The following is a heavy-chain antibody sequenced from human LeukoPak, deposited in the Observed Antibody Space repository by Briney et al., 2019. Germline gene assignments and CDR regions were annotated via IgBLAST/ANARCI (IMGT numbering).Heavy chain of an antibody. CDR1: GYTFTSYY. Sequence: ASVKVSCKASGYTFTSYYMHWVRQAPRQGLEWMGIINPSGGSTSYAQKFQGRVTMTRDTSTSTVYMELSSLRSEDTAVYYCARGARSWFRTLYYFDYWGQGTLVTVSS. D-gene: IGHD6-13*01. CDR3: ARGARSWFRTLYYFDY. J-gene: IGHJ4*02. V-gene: IGHV1-46*01. CDR2: INPSGGST.